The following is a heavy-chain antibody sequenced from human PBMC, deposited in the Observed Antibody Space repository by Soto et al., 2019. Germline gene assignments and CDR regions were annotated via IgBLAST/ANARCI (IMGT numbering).Heavy chain of an antibody. Sequence: QVQLQQWGAGLLKPSETLSLTCAVYGGSFSGYYWSWIRQPPGKGLEWIGEINHSGSTNYNPSLKSRVTISVDTSTDQFSLKLSSVTAADTAVYYCASHSGSIAARLHFQHWGQGTLVTVSS. CDR1: GGSFSGYY. D-gene: IGHD6-6*01. V-gene: IGHV4-34*01. CDR2: INHSGST. CDR3: ASHSGSIAARLHFQH. J-gene: IGHJ1*01.